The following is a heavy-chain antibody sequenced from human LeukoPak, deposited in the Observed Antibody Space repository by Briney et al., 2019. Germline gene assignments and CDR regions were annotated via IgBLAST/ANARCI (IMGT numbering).Heavy chain of an antibody. CDR2: IRNKAYGGTT. D-gene: IGHD6-6*01. CDR3: TRLDSSSSHFDC. CDR1: GFTFGDYA. J-gene: IGHJ4*02. Sequence: PGRSLRLSCTASGFTFGDYAMSWVGQAPGKGLEVVGLIRNKAYGGTTEYAASVKGRFTISRDDSKSIAYLQMNSLKTEDTAVYYCTRLDSSSSHFDCWGQGTLVTVSS. V-gene: IGHV3-49*04.